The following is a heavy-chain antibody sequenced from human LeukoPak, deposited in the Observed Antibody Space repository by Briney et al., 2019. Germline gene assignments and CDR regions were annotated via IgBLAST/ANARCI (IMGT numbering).Heavy chain of an antibody. CDR1: GFAFSDYS. CDR3: ARDSPAYYYDSSGYFDAFDI. CDR2: ISSSSSTI. Sequence: GGSLRLSCAASGFAFSDYSMNWVRQAPGKGLEWDSYISSSSSTIYYADSVKGRFTISRDNAKNSLYLQMNSLRAEDTAVYYCARDSPAYYYDSSGYFDAFDIWGQGTMVTVSS. V-gene: IGHV3-48*04. J-gene: IGHJ3*02. D-gene: IGHD3-22*01.